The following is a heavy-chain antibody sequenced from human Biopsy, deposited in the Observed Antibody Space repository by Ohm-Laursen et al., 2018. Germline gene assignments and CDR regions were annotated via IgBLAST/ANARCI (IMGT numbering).Heavy chain of an antibody. CDR1: GKTFSDYQ. Sequence: TLSLTCAVFGKTFSDYQWSWIRQPPGKGLEWIGQINQAGTTNYNPSLKSRVSIPADASKYEFSLRLTSVTAADTAVYYCARHAPSYSGSYWRYFDLWGRGTLVTVSS. J-gene: IGHJ2*01. CDR3: ARHAPSYSGSYWRYFDL. CDR2: INQAGTT. D-gene: IGHD1-26*01. V-gene: IGHV4-34*01.